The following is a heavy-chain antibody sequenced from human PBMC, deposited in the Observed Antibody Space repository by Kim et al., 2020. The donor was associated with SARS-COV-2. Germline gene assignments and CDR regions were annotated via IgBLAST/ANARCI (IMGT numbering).Heavy chain of an antibody. CDR2: INHSGST. D-gene: IGHD3-22*01. V-gene: IGHV4-34*01. Sequence: ETLSLTCAVYGGSFSGYYWSWIRQPPGKGLEWIGEINHSGSTNYNPSLKSRVTISVDTSKNQFSLKLSSVTAADTAVYYCARGKGNRITMIVVVITKANWFDPWGQGTLVTVSS. CDR3: ARGKGNRITMIVVVITKANWFDP. J-gene: IGHJ5*02. CDR1: GGSFSGYY.